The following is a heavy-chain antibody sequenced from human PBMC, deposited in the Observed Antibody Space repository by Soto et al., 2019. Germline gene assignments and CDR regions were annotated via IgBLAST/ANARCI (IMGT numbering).Heavy chain of an antibody. D-gene: IGHD1-26*01. Sequence: ASVKVSCKASGYTFTASYMHWVRQAPGQGLEWMGIIDPSGGSTSYSQKFQGRVTMTRDTSTSTVYMELNSLRSEDAAVFYCARDSGHYYRSDAFDKWGQGTMVTVS. J-gene: IGHJ3*02. CDR3: ARDSGHYYRSDAFDK. V-gene: IGHV1-46*01. CDR2: IDPSGGST. CDR1: GYTFTASY.